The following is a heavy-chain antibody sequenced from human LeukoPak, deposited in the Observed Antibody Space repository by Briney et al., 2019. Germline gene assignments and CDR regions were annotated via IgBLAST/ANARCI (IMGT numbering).Heavy chain of an antibody. Sequence: SETLSLTCAVYGGSFSGYYWSWIRQPPGKGLEWIGEINHSGSTNYNPSLKSRVTISVDTSKNQFSLKLSSVTAADTAVYYCAREVSYGPPSGFDPWGHGTLVTVSS. CDR3: AREVSYGPPSGFDP. CDR1: GGSFSGYY. CDR2: INHSGST. V-gene: IGHV4-34*01. D-gene: IGHD4-17*01. J-gene: IGHJ5*02.